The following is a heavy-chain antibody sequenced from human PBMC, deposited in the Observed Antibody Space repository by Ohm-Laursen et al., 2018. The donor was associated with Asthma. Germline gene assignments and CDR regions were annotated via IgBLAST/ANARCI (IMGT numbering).Heavy chain of an antibody. CDR3: AKVGTAARPDRYCGGDCYAFFDY. D-gene: IGHD2-21*01. J-gene: IGHJ4*02. CDR1: GFIFDAYA. Sequence: SLRLSCAASGFIFDAYALHWVRQAPGRGLEWVSGITWNSANIGYADSVRGRFTISRDNTKNSLYLQMNSLREEDTALYYCAKVGTAARPDRYCGGDCYAFFDYWGQGTVVTVSS. CDR2: ITWNSANI. V-gene: IGHV3-9*01.